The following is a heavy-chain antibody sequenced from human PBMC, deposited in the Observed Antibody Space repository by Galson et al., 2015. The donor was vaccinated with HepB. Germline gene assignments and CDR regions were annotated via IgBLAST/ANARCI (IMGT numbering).Heavy chain of an antibody. D-gene: IGHD2-15*01. CDR1: GGSISSSSYY. Sequence: ETLSLTCTVSGGSISSSSYYWGWIRQPPGKGLEWIGSIYYSGSTYYNPSLKSRVTISVDTSKNQFSLKLSSVTAADTAVYYCATVAYCSGGSCNPKHDYAFDIWGQGTMVTVSS. V-gene: IGHV4-39*01. CDR2: IYYSGST. CDR3: ATVAYCSGGSCNPKHDYAFDI. J-gene: IGHJ3*02.